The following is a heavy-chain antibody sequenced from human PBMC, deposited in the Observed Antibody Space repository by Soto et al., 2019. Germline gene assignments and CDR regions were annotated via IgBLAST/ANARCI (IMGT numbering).Heavy chain of an antibody. Sequence: QVQLVQSGAEVKKPGASVKVSCKASGYTFTSYGISWVRQAPGQGLEWMGWISAYNGNTNYAQKLQDRVTMTTDTSTSTAYMELRSLRSDDTAVYYCARDRGLRYFDWFSDAFDIWGQGTMVTVSS. CDR3: ARDRGLRYFDWFSDAFDI. D-gene: IGHD3-9*01. CDR2: ISAYNGNT. J-gene: IGHJ3*02. V-gene: IGHV1-18*01. CDR1: GYTFTSYG.